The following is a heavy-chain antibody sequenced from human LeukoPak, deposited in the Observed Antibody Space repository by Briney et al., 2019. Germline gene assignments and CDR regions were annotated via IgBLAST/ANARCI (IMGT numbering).Heavy chain of an antibody. D-gene: IGHD6-13*01. Sequence: PGGSLRLSCAASGFTFSSYAMSWVRQAPGKGLEWVSAISGSGGSTYYADSVKGRFTISRDNSKNTLYLQTNSLRAEDTAVYYCANRYSSSWYNSSDYWGQGTLVTVSS. CDR2: ISGSGGST. CDR1: GFTFSSYA. V-gene: IGHV3-23*01. CDR3: ANRYSSSWYNSSDY. J-gene: IGHJ4*02.